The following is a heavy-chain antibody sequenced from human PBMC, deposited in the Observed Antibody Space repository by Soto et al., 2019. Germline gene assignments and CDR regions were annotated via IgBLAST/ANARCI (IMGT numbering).Heavy chain of an antibody. J-gene: IGHJ3*02. D-gene: IGHD6-13*01. CDR2: INSDGSST. CDR1: GFTFSSYW. CDR3: ATARQYSSSWSDAFDI. V-gene: IGHV3-74*01. Sequence: GGSLRLSCAASGFTFSSYWMHWVRQAQGKGLVWVSRINSDGSSTSYADSVKGRFTISRDNAKNTLYLQMNSLRAEDTAVYYCATARQYSSSWSDAFDIWGQGTMVTVSS.